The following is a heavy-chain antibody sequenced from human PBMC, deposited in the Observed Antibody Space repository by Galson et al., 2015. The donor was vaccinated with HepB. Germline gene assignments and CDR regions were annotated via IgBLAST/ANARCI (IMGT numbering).Heavy chain of an antibody. CDR1: GYTFTSYV. D-gene: IGHD6-19*01. J-gene: IGHJ5*02. V-gene: IGHV1-18*04. Sequence: SVKVSCKASGYTFTSYVISWVRRAPGQGLEWMGWISAYNGNTNFAQKFQGRVTMTTDTSTSTAYMELRSLRSDDTAVYYCARMSSGAHGDWFDPWGQGTLVTVSS. CDR3: ARMSSGAHGDWFDP. CDR2: ISAYNGNT.